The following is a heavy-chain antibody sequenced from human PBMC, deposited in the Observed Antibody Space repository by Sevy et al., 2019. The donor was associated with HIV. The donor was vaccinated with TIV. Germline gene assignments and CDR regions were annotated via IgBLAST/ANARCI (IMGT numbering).Heavy chain of an antibody. V-gene: IGHV1-2*02. Sequence: ASVKVSCKASGYTFTGYYMHWVRQAPGQGLEWMGWINPNSGGTNYALKFQGRVTMTRDTSISTAYMELSRLRSDDTAVYYCARDRCGGDCYSWFDPWGQGTLVTVSS. CDR3: ARDRCGGDCYSWFDP. D-gene: IGHD2-21*02. CDR2: INPNSGGT. J-gene: IGHJ5*02. CDR1: GYTFTGYY.